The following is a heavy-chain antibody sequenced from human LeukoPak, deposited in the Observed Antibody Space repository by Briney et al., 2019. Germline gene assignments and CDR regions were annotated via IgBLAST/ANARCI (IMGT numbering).Heavy chain of an antibody. CDR1: GFIFSSNW. Sequence: GGSLRLSCAAPGFIFSSNWMGWVRQAPGKGLEWVAHIKRDGSQKYYLDSVKGRFTISRDNAKNSLYLQMNSLRVEDTAVYYCARLGLEVGGPNWFDPWGQGTLVTVSS. CDR2: IKRDGSQK. J-gene: IGHJ5*02. CDR3: ARLGLEVGGPNWFDP. D-gene: IGHD1-1*01. V-gene: IGHV3-7*01.